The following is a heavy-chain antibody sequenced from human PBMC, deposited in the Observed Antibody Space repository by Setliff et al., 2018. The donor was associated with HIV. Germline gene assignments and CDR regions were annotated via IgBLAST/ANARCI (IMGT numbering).Heavy chain of an antibody. J-gene: IGHJ6*03. V-gene: IGHV4-30-4*01. CDR2: VSYTGTT. D-gene: IGHD2-21*02. Sequence: SETLSLTCTASYATLSTADYYWTWIRQPPGKGLEWIGFVSYTGTTRYSPSLRSRISISIDASKNKFSLQLSSVTAADTAMYYCARGVLITKRVTQTGGYYYYTDVWGKGTTVTVSS. CDR3: ARGVLITKRVTQTGGYYYYTDV. CDR1: YATLSTADYY.